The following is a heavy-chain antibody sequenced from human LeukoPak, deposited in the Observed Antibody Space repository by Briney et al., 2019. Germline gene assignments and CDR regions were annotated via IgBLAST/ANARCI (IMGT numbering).Heavy chain of an antibody. Sequence: GESLQISCKGSGYSFTSYWIGWVRQMPGKGLEWMGIIYPGDSDTRYSPSFQGQVTISADKSISTAYLQWSSLKASDTAMYYCARRGITYYYDSSGSFAFDIWGQGTMVTVSS. D-gene: IGHD3-22*01. J-gene: IGHJ3*02. CDR3: ARRGITYYYDSSGSFAFDI. V-gene: IGHV5-51*01. CDR2: IYPGDSDT. CDR1: GYSFTSYW.